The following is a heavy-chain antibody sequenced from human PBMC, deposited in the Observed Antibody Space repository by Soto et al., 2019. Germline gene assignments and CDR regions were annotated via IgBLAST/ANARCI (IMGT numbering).Heavy chain of an antibody. Sequence: ASVKVSCKASGYTFTSYGISWVRQAPGHGLEWMGWISAYNGNTNYAQKLQGRVTMTTDTSTSTAYMELRSLRSDDTAVYYCARAWGSDYYYYYMDAWGKGTTVTVSS. D-gene: IGHD1-26*01. CDR2: ISAYNGNT. CDR1: GYTFTSYG. CDR3: ARAWGSDYYYYYMDA. V-gene: IGHV1-18*01. J-gene: IGHJ6*03.